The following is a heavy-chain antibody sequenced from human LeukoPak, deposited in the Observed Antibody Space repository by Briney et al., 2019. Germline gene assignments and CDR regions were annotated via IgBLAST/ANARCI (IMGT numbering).Heavy chain of an antibody. D-gene: IGHD1-26*01. CDR3: ARDVGATDAFDI. J-gene: IGHJ3*02. CDR1: GGTFSSYA. Sequence: SVKVSCKASGGTFSSYAISWVRQAPGQGLEWMGGIIPIFGTANCAQKFQGRVTITADESTSTAYMELSSLRSEDTTVYYCARDVGATDAFDIWGQGTMVTVSS. V-gene: IGHV1-69*01. CDR2: IIPIFGTA.